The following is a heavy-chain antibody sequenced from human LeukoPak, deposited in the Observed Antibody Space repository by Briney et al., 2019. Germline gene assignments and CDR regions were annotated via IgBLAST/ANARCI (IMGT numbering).Heavy chain of an antibody. CDR3: AKATGYSSGWYVLDY. CDR1: GFTFDDYA. J-gene: IGHJ4*02. Sequence: GGSLRLSCAASGFTFDDYAMHWIRQAPGKGLEWVSLISWDGGSTYYADSVKGRFTISRDNSKNSLYLQMNSLRAEDTALYYCAKATGYSSGWYVLDYWGQGTLVTVSS. V-gene: IGHV3-43D*03. CDR2: ISWDGGST. D-gene: IGHD6-19*01.